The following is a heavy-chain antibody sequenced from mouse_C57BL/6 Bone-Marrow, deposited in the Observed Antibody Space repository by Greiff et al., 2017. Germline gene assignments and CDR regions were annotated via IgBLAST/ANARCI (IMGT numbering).Heavy chain of an antibody. Sequence: EVKLVESGGGLVQPGGSMTLSCAASGFTFSDAWMDWVRQSPEKGLEWVALIRNKANNHANYYAESVKGRVTIARDDSKSSVYLQMYSLRPEDTGIYYCTGWERVRYAYGGQGTRVTVSA. CDR2: IRNKANNHAN. J-gene: IGHJ3*01. V-gene: IGHV6-6*01. CDR3: TGWERVRYAY. CDR1: GFTFSDAW. D-gene: IGHD3-3*01.